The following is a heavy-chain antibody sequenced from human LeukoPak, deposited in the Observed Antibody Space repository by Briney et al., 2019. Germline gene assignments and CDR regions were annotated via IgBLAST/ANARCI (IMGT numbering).Heavy chain of an antibody. D-gene: IGHD3-22*01. V-gene: IGHV3-30*18. Sequence: QPGRSLRLSCAASGFTLSNYDIHWVRQAPGKGLEWVAIISYDGSNKYYADSVKGRFTISRDNSKNTLYLQMNSLRAEDTAVYYCTKGPDTSGYYSLDYWGQGALVTVSS. CDR1: GFTLSNYD. J-gene: IGHJ4*02. CDR3: TKGPDTSGYYSLDY. CDR2: ISYDGSNK.